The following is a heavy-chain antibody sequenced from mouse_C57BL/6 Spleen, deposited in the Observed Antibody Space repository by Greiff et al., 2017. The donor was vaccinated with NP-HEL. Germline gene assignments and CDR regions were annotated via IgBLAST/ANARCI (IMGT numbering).Heavy chain of an antibody. V-gene: IGHV1-82*01. J-gene: IGHJ2*01. CDR2: IYPGDGAT. Sequence: QVQLQQSGPELVKPGASVKISCKASGYAFSSSWMNWVKQRPGKGLEWIGRIYPGDGATNYNGKFKGKATLTADKSSSTAYMQLSSLTSEYSAVYFSARTHYYGSPTGFDYWGQGTTLTVSS. CDR3: ARTHYYGSPTGFDY. D-gene: IGHD1-1*01. CDR1: GYAFSSSW.